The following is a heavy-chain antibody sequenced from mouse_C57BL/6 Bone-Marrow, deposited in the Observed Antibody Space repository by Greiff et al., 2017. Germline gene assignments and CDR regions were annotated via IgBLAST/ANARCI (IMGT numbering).Heavy chain of an antibody. J-gene: IGHJ1*03. CDR1: GYTFTSYW. D-gene: IGHD2-12*01. Sequence: QVQLQQPGAELVKPGASVKLSCKASGYTFTSYWMHWVKQRPGQGLEWIGMINPNSGSTNYNEKFKSKDTLTVAKSYSTAYMQIRSLTSDDSAVYYCAPLLLPWSFDVWGTGTTGTVAS. CDR2: INPNSGST. V-gene: IGHV1-64*01. CDR3: APLLLPWSFDV.